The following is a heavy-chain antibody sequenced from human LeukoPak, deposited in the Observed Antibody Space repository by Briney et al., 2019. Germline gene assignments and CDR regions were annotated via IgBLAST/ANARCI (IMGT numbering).Heavy chain of an antibody. CDR3: ARDPSLRVTLDY. Sequence: GGSLRLSCAASGFTFSSYAMTWVRQAPGKGLEWVSALSDSGASKYYADSVKGRFTISRDNSKNMLYLQMNSLRAEDTAVYYCARDPSLRVTLDYWGQGALVTVAS. D-gene: IGHD5/OR15-5a*01. J-gene: IGHJ4*02. V-gene: IGHV3-23*01. CDR2: LSDSGASK. CDR1: GFTFSSYA.